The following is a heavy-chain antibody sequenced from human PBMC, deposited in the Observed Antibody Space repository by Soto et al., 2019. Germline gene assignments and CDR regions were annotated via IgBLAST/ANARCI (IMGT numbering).Heavy chain of an antibody. D-gene: IGHD1-26*01. CDR3: ARRGTLLIDY. Sequence: KTSETLSLTCTVSGGSISSSSYYWGWIRQPPGKGLEWIGSIYYSGSTYYNPSLKSRVTIPVDTSKNQFSLKLSSVTAADTAVYYCARRGTLLIDYWGQGALVTVSS. J-gene: IGHJ4*02. CDR1: GGSISSSSYY. CDR2: IYYSGST. V-gene: IGHV4-39*01.